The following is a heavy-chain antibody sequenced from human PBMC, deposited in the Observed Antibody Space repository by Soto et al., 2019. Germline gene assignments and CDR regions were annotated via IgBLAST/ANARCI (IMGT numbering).Heavy chain of an antibody. D-gene: IGHD5-18*01. J-gene: IGHJ6*02. CDR2: INPNSGGT. CDR3: ARGGQLGYYYYGMDV. Sequence: GASVKVSCKASGYTFTGYYMHWVRQAPGQGLEWMGWINPNSGGTNYAQKFQGWVTMTRDTSISTAYMELSRLRSDDTAVYYCARGGQLGYYYYGMDVWGQGXTVTVYS. CDR1: GYTFTGYY. V-gene: IGHV1-2*04.